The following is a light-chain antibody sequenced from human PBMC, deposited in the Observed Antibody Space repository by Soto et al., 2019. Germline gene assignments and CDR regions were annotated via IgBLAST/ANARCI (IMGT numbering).Light chain of an antibody. CDR2: GAS. Sequence: DIQMTQSPSSLSASVADRVSITCRASQSISSYLNWYQQRPGKAPKVLIYGASTLQSGVPSRFSGSGSGTEFTLTIISLQPEDFATYYCQQGYSISWTFGQGTKVDIK. V-gene: IGKV1-39*01. CDR3: QQGYSISWT. CDR1: QSISSY. J-gene: IGKJ1*01.